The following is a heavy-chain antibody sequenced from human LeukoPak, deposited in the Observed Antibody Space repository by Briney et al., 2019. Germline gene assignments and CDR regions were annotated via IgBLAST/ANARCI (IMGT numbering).Heavy chain of an antibody. Sequence: SQTLSLTCTVSGGSISSGGYYWCWIRQHPGKGLEWIGYISYSGSTYYNPSLKSRVTISADTSKNQFSLRLSSVTAADTAVYYCARVGLGSSSWYSFDYWGQGTLVTVSS. D-gene: IGHD6-13*01. J-gene: IGHJ4*02. CDR2: ISYSGST. CDR3: ARVGLGSSSWYSFDY. CDR1: GGSISSGGYY. V-gene: IGHV4-31*03.